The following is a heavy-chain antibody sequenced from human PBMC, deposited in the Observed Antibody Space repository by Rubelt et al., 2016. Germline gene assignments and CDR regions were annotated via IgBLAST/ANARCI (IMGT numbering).Heavy chain of an antibody. CDR1: GGSVISGYY. V-gene: IGHV4-39*07. CDR2: IYYGGTT. D-gene: IGHD2-21*01. J-gene: IGHJ3*02. CDR3: AGGNVVGILDGFEI. Sequence: QLQLQESGPGLLKPSETLSLTCTVSGGSVISGYYWGWIRQPPGKGLEWIGCIYYGGTTHYKPSLESRVTMSVDTSKNQFSRKLSAVTAADTAVYYCAGGNVVGILDGFEIWGQGTTVTVSS.